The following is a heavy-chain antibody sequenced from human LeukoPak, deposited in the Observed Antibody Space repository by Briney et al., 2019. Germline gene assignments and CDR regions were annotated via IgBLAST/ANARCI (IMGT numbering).Heavy chain of an antibody. CDR1: GYTFTCYY. D-gene: IGHD5-12*01. CDR3: ARDVIGYDNHQTHFDY. J-gene: IGHJ4*02. CDR2: INPSGGST. Sequence: ASVKVSCKASGYTFTCYYMHWVRQAPGQGLEWRGIINPSGGSTSYAQKFQGRVTMTRDTSTSTVYMELSSLRSEDTAVYYCARDVIGYDNHQTHFDYWGQGTLVTVSS. V-gene: IGHV1-46*01.